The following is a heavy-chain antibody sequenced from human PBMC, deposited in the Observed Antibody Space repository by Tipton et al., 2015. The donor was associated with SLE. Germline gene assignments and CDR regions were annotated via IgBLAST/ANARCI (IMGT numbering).Heavy chain of an antibody. CDR2: INSDGSST. J-gene: IGHJ6*03. D-gene: IGHD6-13*01. CDR3: AREGEQQLIYYYMDV. CDR1: GFTFSSYW. Sequence: GSLRLSCAASGFTFSSYWMHWVRQAPGKGLVWVSRINSDGSSTSYADSVKGRFTISRDNAKNTLYLQMNSLRAEDTAVYYCAREGEQQLIYYYMDVWGKGTTVTVSS. V-gene: IGHV3-74*01.